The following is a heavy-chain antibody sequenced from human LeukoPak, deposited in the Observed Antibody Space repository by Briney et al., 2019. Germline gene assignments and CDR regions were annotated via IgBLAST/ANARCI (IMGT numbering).Heavy chain of an antibody. J-gene: IGHJ4*02. CDR3: ARDPRDFWSGYSFDY. D-gene: IGHD3-3*01. Sequence: ASVTVSCKASGYTFTSYYMHWVRQAPGQGLEWMGIINPSGGSTSYAQKFQGRVTMTRDTSTSTVYMELSSLRSEDTAVYYCARDPRDFWSGYSFDYWGQGTLVTVSS. CDR1: GYTFTSYY. CDR2: INPSGGST. V-gene: IGHV1-46*01.